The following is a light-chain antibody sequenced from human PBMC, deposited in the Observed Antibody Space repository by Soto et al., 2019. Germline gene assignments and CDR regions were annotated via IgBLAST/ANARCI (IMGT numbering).Light chain of an antibody. V-gene: IGKV3-11*01. CDR1: QSVRSY. CDR2: DAS. J-gene: IGKJ5*01. CDR3: QQRSDWPIT. Sequence: EIVLTQSPATLSLSAGERATLSCRASQSVRSYLAWFQQRPGQAPRLLIYDASKRATGIPGRFSGSGSGTDFPLTISRLEPADFAVYYCQQRSDWPITFGQGTRLEIK.